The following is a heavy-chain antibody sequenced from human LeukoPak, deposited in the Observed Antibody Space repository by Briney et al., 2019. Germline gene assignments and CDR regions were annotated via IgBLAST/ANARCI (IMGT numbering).Heavy chain of an antibody. J-gene: IGHJ4*02. CDR2: ISSSSSI. Sequence: GGSLRLSCAASGFIFSTYSMNWVRRAPGKGLEWVSSISSSSSIYYADSVKGRFTISRDNAKNSLSLQMNSLRAEDTAVYYCARDYDFYCSGGSCYSPRLSDYWGQGTLVTVSS. V-gene: IGHV3-21*01. D-gene: IGHD2-15*01. CDR3: ARDYDFYCSGGSCYSPRLSDY. CDR1: GFIFSTYS.